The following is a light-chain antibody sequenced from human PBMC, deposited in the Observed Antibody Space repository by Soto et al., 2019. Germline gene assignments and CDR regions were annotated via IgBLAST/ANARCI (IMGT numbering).Light chain of an antibody. Sequence: DVQMTQSPSSVSASVGDRVTITCRASQLISSWLAWYQQKPGTPAKLLIYAASNLESGVPSRFSGSESGTEFTLTISSLQPEDFATYFCQQAASFPLTFGGGTKVDIK. V-gene: IGKV1-12*01. CDR2: AAS. CDR3: QQAASFPLT. J-gene: IGKJ4*01. CDR1: QLISSW.